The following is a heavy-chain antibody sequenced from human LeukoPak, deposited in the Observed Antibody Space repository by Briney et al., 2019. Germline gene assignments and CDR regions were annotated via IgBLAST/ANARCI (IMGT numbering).Heavy chain of an antibody. V-gene: IGHV1-18*01. Sequence: ASVKVSCKASGYTFTSYGISWVRQAPGQGLEWMGWISAYNGNTSYALKVQGRVTMTRDTSTSTAYMELRSLRSDDTAVYYCARVVSYNWLDSWGQGTLVTVSS. D-gene: IGHD3-10*01. CDR2: ISAYNGNT. CDR3: ARVVSYNWLDS. CDR1: GYTFTSYG. J-gene: IGHJ5*01.